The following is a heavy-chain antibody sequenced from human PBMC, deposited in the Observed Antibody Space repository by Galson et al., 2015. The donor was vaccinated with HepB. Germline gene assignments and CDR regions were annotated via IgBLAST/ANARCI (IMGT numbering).Heavy chain of an antibody. CDR3: ARDRERRWLQKAPNPYWYFEL. Sequence: SVKVSCKASGGTFSSYAISWVRQAPGQGLEWMGGIIPIFGTANYAQKFQGRVTITADESTSTAYMELSSLRSEDTAVYYCARDRERRWLQKAPNPYWYFELWGRGTLVTVSS. D-gene: IGHD5-24*01. V-gene: IGHV1-69*13. CDR2: IIPIFGTA. CDR1: GGTFSSYA. J-gene: IGHJ2*01.